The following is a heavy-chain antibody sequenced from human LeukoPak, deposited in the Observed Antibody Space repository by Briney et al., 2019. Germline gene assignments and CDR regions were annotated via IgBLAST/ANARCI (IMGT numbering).Heavy chain of an antibody. CDR1: GFTFSSYS. J-gene: IGHJ4*02. V-gene: IGHV3-48*01. D-gene: IGHD2-2*01. CDR3: ARQTDIVVVPANEDFDY. Sequence: PGXSLRLSCAASGFTFSSYSMNWVRQAPGKGLEWVSYISSSSIPIYYADSVKGRFTISRDNAKNSLYLQMNSLRAEDTAVYYCARQTDIVVVPANEDFDYWGQGTLVTVSS. CDR2: ISSSSIPI.